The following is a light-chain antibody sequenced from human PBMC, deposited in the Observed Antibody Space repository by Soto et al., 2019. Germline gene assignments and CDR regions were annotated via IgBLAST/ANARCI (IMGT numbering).Light chain of an antibody. CDR3: CSYAGSYSYV. CDR1: SSDVGGYNY. V-gene: IGLV2-11*01. Sequence: QSALAQPRSVSGSPGQSVAISCTGTSSDVGGYNYVSWYQQHPGKAPKLIMYDVTKRPSGVPDRFSGSSSGNTASLTISGLQAEDEADYFCCSYAGSYSYVFGTGTKVTVL. CDR2: DVT. J-gene: IGLJ1*01.